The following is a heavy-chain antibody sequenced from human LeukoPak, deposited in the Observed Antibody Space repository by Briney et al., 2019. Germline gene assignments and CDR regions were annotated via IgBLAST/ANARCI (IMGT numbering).Heavy chain of an antibody. CDR1: GFTFSTYS. J-gene: IGHJ4*02. Sequence: PGGSLRLSCAASGFTFSTYSMNWVRQAPGKGLEWISYITGSGTTIYYADSVKGRFTISRDNAKNSLYLQMNSLRVEDTAVYYCTNRAYDTSGQCWGQGTLVIVSS. D-gene: IGHD3-22*01. CDR3: TNRAYDTSGQC. V-gene: IGHV3-48*01. CDR2: ITGSGTTI.